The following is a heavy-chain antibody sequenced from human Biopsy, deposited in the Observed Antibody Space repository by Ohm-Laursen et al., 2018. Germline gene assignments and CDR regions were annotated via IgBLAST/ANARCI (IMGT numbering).Heavy chain of an antibody. CDR1: GESFSDYY. J-gene: IGHJ4*02. Sequence: SETLSLTCEVSGESFSDYYWSWIRQSPGKGLEWIGEINHRGRSSYSPSLQSRVTISVDASKNHFSLNMKSVTAADTAVYFYAREGGGLLPIRLTDFWGPGMMVTVSS. V-gene: IGHV4-34*01. CDR2: INHRGRS. D-gene: IGHD1-26*01. CDR3: AREGGGLLPIRLTDF.